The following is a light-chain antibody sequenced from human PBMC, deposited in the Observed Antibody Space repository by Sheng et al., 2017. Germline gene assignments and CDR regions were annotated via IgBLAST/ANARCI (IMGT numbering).Light chain of an antibody. Sequence: SYELTQPPSVSVAPGQTARITCGGNNIGSKSVHWYQQKPGQAPVLVVYDDSDRPSGIPERFSGSNSGNTATLTISRVEAGDEADYYCQVWDSGDGHRVFGGGTKLTVL. V-gene: IGLV3-21*02. CDR3: QVWDSGDGHRV. CDR2: DDS. CDR1: NIGSKS. J-gene: IGLJ3*02.